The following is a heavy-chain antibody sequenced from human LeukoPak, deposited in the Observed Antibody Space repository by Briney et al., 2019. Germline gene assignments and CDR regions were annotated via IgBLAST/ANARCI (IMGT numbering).Heavy chain of an antibody. J-gene: IGHJ4*02. CDR1: GFTFSRYS. V-gene: IGHV3-21*01. Sequence: PGGSLRLSCAASGFTFSRYSMNWVRQAPGKGLEWVSFISTRSNSRYYADSVEGRFTISRDNAKNSLYLQMNSLRAEDTAVYYCARDPLGKGGAVADLWGQGTLVTVSS. CDR3: ARDPLGKGGAVADL. D-gene: IGHD6-19*01. CDR2: ISTRSNSR.